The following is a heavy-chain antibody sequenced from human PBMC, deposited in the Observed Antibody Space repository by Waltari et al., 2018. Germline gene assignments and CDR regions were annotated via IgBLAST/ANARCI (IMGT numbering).Heavy chain of an antibody. CDR2: IYYSGST. CDR3: AIIVGATRVDAFDI. CDR1: GFTFSSYS. Sequence: VQLVESGGGLVKPGGSLRLSCAASGFTFSSYSLNWVRQAPGKGLEWIGYIYYSGSTYYNPSLKSRVTISVDTSKNQFSLKLSSVTAADTAVYYCAIIVGATRVDAFDIWGQGTMVTVSS. V-gene: IGHV4-59*06. D-gene: IGHD1-26*01. J-gene: IGHJ3*02.